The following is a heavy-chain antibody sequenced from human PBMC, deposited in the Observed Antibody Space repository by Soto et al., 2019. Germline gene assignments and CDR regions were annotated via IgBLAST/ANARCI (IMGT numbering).Heavy chain of an antibody. D-gene: IGHD1-26*01. Sequence: SETLSLTCTVSGGSISSYYRSRIRQPPGKGLEWIGYIYYSGSTNYNPSLESRVTISVDTSKNQFSLKLSSVTAADTAVYYCARRWGRTFDYWGQGTLVTVSS. CDR2: IYYSGST. V-gene: IGHV4-59*08. CDR3: ARRWGRTFDY. CDR1: GGSISSYY. J-gene: IGHJ4*02.